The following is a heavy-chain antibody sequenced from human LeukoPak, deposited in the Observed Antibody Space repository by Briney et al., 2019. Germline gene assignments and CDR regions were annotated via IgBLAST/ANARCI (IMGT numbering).Heavy chain of an antibody. J-gene: IGHJ4*02. CDR2: ISGSGGST. Sequence: PGGSLRLSCAASGFSFSSYAMSWVRQAPGKGLEWVSAISGSGGSTYYADSVKGRFTISRDNSKNTLYLQMNSLRAEDTAVYYCAKLLWFRELTDYWGQGTLVTVSS. V-gene: IGHV3-23*01. CDR3: AKLLWFRELTDY. CDR1: GFSFSSYA. D-gene: IGHD3-10*01.